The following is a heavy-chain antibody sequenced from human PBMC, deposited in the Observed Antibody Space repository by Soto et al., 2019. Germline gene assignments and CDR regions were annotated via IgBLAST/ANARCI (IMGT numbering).Heavy chain of an antibody. J-gene: IGHJ3*02. CDR3: ASRWGVVSGSYHKGISSAYDI. Sequence: SVKVSCKASGGTFSSYAISWVRQAPGQGLEWMGGIIPIFGTANYAQKFQGRVTITADESTSTAYMELSSLRSEDTAVYYCASRWGVVSGSYHKGISSAYDIWGQGTMVTVSS. V-gene: IGHV1-69*13. CDR2: IIPIFGTA. D-gene: IGHD1-26*01. CDR1: GGTFSSYA.